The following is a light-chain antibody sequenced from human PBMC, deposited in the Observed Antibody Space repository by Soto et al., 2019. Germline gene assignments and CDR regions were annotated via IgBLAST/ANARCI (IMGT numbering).Light chain of an antibody. V-gene: IGKV3-20*01. CDR1: QSVSSSY. CDR2: GTS. J-gene: IGKJ1*01. Sequence: EIVLTQSPGTLSLSPGERATLSCRASQSVSSSYLAWYQQKPGQAPRLLIYGTSSRATAIPDRFSGSGSGTDVTLSISRQEPEDVSVYYSQQYGRSSWSFGQGTNAEIK. CDR3: QQYGRSSWS.